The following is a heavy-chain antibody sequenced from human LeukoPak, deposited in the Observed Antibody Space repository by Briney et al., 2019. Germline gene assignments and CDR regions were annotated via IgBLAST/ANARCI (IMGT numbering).Heavy chain of an antibody. Sequence: GGSLRLSCAASGFTFSSYGMHWVRQAPGKGLEWVAFIRYDGSNKYYADSVKGRFAISRDNSKNTLYLQMNSLRAEDTAVYYCAKTMGCSSTSCYDAFDIWGQGTMVTVSS. CDR1: GFTFSSYG. J-gene: IGHJ3*02. CDR3: AKTMGCSSTSCYDAFDI. CDR2: IRYDGSNK. V-gene: IGHV3-30*02. D-gene: IGHD2-2*01.